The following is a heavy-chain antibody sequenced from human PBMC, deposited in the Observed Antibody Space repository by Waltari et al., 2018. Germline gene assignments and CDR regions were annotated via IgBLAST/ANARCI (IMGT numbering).Heavy chain of an antibody. CDR3: ASPVRFGSGSYFDY. CDR1: GGTFSSYA. D-gene: IGHD3-10*01. CDR2: IIPIFGTA. J-gene: IGHJ4*02. Sequence: QVQLVQSGAEVKKPGSSVKVSCKASGGTFSSYAISWVQQAPGQGLEWMGGIIPIFGTANYARKFQGRVTITADESTSTAYMELSSLRSEDTAVYYCASPVRFGSGSYFDYWGQGTLVTVSS. V-gene: IGHV1-69*01.